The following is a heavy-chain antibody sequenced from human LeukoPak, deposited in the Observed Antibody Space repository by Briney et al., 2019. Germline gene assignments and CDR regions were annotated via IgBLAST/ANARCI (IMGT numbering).Heavy chain of an antibody. V-gene: IGHV4-39*01. CDR1: GFTFSSYE. J-gene: IGHJ5*02. D-gene: IGHD3-10*01. CDR3: ARHKEGIMVRGLITKKGRAYKWFDP. CDR2: IYYSGST. Sequence: PGGSLRLSCAASGFTFSSYEMNWVRQAPGKGLEWIGNIYYSGSTYYNPSLKSRVTISVDTSKNQFSLKLSSVTAADTAVYYCARHKEGIMVRGLITKKGRAYKWFDPWGQGTLVTVSS.